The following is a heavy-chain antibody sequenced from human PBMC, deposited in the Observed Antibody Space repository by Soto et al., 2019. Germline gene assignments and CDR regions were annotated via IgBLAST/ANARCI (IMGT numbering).Heavy chain of an antibody. D-gene: IGHD3-22*01. CDR1: GGSISSYY. CDR3: AGRWGSGYLRYYGMDV. Sequence: SETLSLTCTVSGGSISSYYWSWIRQPAGKGLEWIGRIYTSGSTNYNPSLKSRVTMLVDTSKNQFSLKLSSVTAADTAVYYCAGRWGSGYLRYYGMDVWGQGTTVTVSS. CDR2: IYTSGST. V-gene: IGHV4-4*07. J-gene: IGHJ6*02.